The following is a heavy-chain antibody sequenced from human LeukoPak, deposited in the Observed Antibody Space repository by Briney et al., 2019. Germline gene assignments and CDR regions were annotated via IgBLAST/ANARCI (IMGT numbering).Heavy chain of an antibody. J-gene: IGHJ6*03. CDR1: GASISSYY. CDR3: ARDYYDSSGYYGRGGYYYMDV. V-gene: IGHV4-4*07. CDR2: FYTSGST. Sequence: SETLSLTCTVFGASISSYYWTWIRQPAGKGLEWIGRFYTSGSTNYNPSLKSRVTISVDKSKNQFSLKLTSVTAADTAVYYCARDYYDSSGYYGRGGYYYMDVWGKGTTVTVSS. D-gene: IGHD3-22*01.